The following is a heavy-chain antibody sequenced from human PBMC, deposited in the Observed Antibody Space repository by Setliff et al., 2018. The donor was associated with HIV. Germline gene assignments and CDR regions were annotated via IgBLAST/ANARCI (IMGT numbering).Heavy chain of an antibody. CDR2: INHSGST. J-gene: IGHJ4*02. V-gene: IGHV4-4*02. CDR1: GDSINTPHC. Sequence: SETLSLTCAVSGDSINTPHCWSWVRQSLEKGLEWIGEINHSGSTNYNPSLKSRVTMSVDTSKNQFSLKLSSVTAADTAVYYCARGGRGPTYYDFWSGSRTFDYWGQGTLVTVSS. CDR3: ARGGRGPTYYDFWSGSRTFDY. D-gene: IGHD3-3*01.